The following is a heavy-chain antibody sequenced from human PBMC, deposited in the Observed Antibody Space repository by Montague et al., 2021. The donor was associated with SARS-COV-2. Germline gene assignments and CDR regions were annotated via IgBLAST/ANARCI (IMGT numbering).Heavy chain of an antibody. V-gene: IGHV4-39*07. D-gene: IGHD1-26*01. CDR2: INYSGST. CDR3: VRDPAPSGSGTFYDY. J-gene: IGHJ4*02. CDR1: GGSISSSSYY. Sequence: SETLSLTCTVSGGSISSSSYYWGWIRQPPGKGLEWIGSINYSGSTYYNPSLKSRVTISVDTSKNQFSLKLSSVTAADTAIYYCVRDPAPSGSGTFYDYWGQGTLVAVSS.